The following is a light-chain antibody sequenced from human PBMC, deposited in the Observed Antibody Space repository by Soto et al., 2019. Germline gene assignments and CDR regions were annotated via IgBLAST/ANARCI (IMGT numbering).Light chain of an antibody. CDR2: EVT. Sequence: QSVLTQPPSASGSPGQSVAISCTGTSSDVGGYNYVSWYQQHSGKAPKLIIYEVTRRPSGVPDRFSGSKSGSTASLSVSGLQAEDEADYYCASYAGDSVVFGGGNKVTVL. CDR3: ASYAGDSVV. CDR1: SSDVGGYNY. J-gene: IGLJ2*01. V-gene: IGLV2-8*01.